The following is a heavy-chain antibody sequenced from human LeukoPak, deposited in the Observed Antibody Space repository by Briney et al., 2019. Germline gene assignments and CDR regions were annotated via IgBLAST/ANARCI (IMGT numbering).Heavy chain of an antibody. Sequence: GGSLRLSCAASGLTFSSYSMNWVRQAPGKGLEWVSYISSSSSTIYYADSVKGRFTISRDNAKNSLYLQMNSLRAEDTAVYYCAREGYDFWGVYMDVWGKGTTVTVSS. J-gene: IGHJ6*03. CDR1: GLTFSSYS. CDR2: ISSSSSTI. V-gene: IGHV3-48*01. D-gene: IGHD3-3*01. CDR3: AREGYDFWGVYMDV.